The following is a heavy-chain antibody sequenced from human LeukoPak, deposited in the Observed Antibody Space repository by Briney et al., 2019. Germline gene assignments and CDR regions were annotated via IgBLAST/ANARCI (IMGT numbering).Heavy chain of an antibody. J-gene: IGHJ4*02. CDR2: IYPGDSDT. CDR1: GYSFTSYW. V-gene: IGHV5-51*01. Sequence: GESLKISCKGSGYSFTSYWIGWVRQMPGKGLEWMGIIYPGDSDTRYSPSFQGQVTISADKSISTAYLQWSSLKASDTAIYYCARSYSSSWYWWYFDYWGQGTLVTVSS. CDR3: ARSYSSSWYWWYFDY. D-gene: IGHD6-13*01.